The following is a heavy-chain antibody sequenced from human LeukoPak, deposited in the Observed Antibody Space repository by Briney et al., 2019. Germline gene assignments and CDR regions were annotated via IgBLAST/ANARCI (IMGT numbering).Heavy chain of an antibody. V-gene: IGHV3-21*01. D-gene: IGHD3-9*01. CDR2: ISSSSSYI. CDR3: ARVGHNTYYDILTGPDY. J-gene: IGHJ4*02. CDR1: GFTFSSYS. Sequence: GGSLRLSCAASGFTFSSYSMNWVRQAPGKGLEWVSSISSSSSYIYYADSVKGRFTLSRDNAKNSLYLQMNSLRAEDTAVYYCARVGHNTYYDILTGPDYWVQGTLVTVSS.